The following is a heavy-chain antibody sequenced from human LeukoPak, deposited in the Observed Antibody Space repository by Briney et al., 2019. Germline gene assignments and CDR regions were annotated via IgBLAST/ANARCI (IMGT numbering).Heavy chain of an antibody. Sequence: PGGSLRLSCAASGFTFSSYGMHWVRQAPDKGLEWVAVISYDGSNKYYADSVKGRFTISRDNSKNTLYLQMNSLRAEDTAVYYCAKGSTFGGVIVIPPFDYWGQGTLVTVSS. CDR2: ISYDGSNK. J-gene: IGHJ4*02. D-gene: IGHD3-16*02. CDR3: AKGSTFGGVIVIPPFDY. V-gene: IGHV3-30*18. CDR1: GFTFSSYG.